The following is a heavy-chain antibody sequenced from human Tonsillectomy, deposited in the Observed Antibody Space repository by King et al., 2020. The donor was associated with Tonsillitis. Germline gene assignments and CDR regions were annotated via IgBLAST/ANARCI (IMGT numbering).Heavy chain of an antibody. J-gene: IGHJ4*02. V-gene: IGHV1-2*02. Sequence: QLVQSGAEVKKPVASVKVSCKASGYTFTDYYIHWVRQVPGQGLEWMGWINPYSGDTNYAQKFHGAVTMTRDTSTNTAYMELSRLASDDTTVYYCARGRCCSGGGCYSHSDYWGEGTPVTVSS. CDR3: ARGRCCSGGGCYSHSDY. CDR2: INPYSGDT. D-gene: IGHD2-15*01. CDR1: GYTFTDYY.